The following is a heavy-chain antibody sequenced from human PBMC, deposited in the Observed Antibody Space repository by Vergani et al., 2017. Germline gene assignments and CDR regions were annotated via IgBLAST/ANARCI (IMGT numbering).Heavy chain of an antibody. V-gene: IGHV4-4*07. Sequence: QVQLQESGPGLVKPSETLSLTCTVSGGSISSYYWSWIRQPAGKGLEWIGRIYTSGSTNYNPSLKSRVTMSVDTSKNQFSLKLSSVTAADTAVYYCARYYYDSSGHEYAFDIWGQGTMVTVSS. CDR1: GGSISSYY. J-gene: IGHJ3*02. D-gene: IGHD3-22*01. CDR2: IYTSGST. CDR3: ARYYYDSSGHEYAFDI.